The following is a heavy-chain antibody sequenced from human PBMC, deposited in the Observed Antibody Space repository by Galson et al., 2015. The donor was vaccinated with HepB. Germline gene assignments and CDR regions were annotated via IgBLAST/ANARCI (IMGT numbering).Heavy chain of an antibody. CDR2: INPSGSST. J-gene: IGHJ5*02. D-gene: IGHD2-2*02. Sequence: SVKVSCKASGYTFTSYYMHWVRQAPGQGLEWMGIINPSGSSTSYAQKFQGRVTMTRDTSTSTVYMELSSLRSEDTAVDYCARGGYCSSTSCYTSDDWFDPWGQGTLVTVSS. CDR1: GYTFTSYY. V-gene: IGHV1-46*01. CDR3: ARGGYCSSTSCYTSDDWFDP.